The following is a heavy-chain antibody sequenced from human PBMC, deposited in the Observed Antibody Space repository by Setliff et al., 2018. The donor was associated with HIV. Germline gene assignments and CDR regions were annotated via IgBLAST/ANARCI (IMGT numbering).Heavy chain of an antibody. CDR1: GGSFSGYY. D-gene: IGHD4-17*01. Sequence: LSLTCAVFGGSFSGYYWSWIRQPPGKGLEWIGEINHSGSTNYNPSLKSRVTISVDTSKNKFSLKLSSVTAADTAVYYCARDDYGGNAPFDYWGQGTLVTVSS. V-gene: IGHV4-34*01. CDR3: ARDDYGGNAPFDY. CDR2: INHSGST. J-gene: IGHJ4*02.